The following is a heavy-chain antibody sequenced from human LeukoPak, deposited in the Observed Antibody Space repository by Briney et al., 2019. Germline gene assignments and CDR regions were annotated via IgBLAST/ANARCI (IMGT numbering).Heavy chain of an antibody. V-gene: IGHV4-34*01. J-gene: IGHJ4*02. CDR2: INHSGST. Sequence: PSETLSLTCAVYGGSFSGYYWSWIRQPPGKGLEWIGEINHSGSTNYNPSLKSRVTISVDTSKNQFSLKLSSVTAADTAVYHCARGLTIKLRFSSYYFDYWGQGTLVTVSS. CDR3: ARGLTIKLRFSSYYFDY. D-gene: IGHD3-3*01. CDR1: GGSFSGYY.